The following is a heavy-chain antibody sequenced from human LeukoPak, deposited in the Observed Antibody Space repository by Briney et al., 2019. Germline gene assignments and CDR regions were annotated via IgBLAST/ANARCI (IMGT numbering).Heavy chain of an antibody. J-gene: IGHJ4*02. V-gene: IGHV4-59*01. CDR2: IYYSGST. CDR1: GRSISSYY. CDR3: ARVGGDGYNGYYFDY. Sequence: SETLSLTCTVSGRSISSYYWSWVRQPPGKGLEWIGYIYYSGSTNYNPSLKSRVTISVDTSKNQFSLKLSSVTAADTAVYYCARVGGDGYNGYYFDYWGQGTLVTVSS. D-gene: IGHD5-24*01.